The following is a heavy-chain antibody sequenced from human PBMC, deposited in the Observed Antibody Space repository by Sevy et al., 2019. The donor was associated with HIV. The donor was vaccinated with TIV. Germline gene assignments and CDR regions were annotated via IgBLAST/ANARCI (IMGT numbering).Heavy chain of an antibody. D-gene: IGHD5-18*01. V-gene: IGHV3-23*01. CDR1: GFTFSSYA. CDR2: ISGSGGST. J-gene: IGHJ6*03. Sequence: GGYLRLSCAASGFTFSSYAMSWVRQAPGKGLEWVSAISGSGGSTYYADSVKGRFTISRDNSKNTLYLQMNSLRAEDTAVYYCAKSGAYSPLGYYYMDVWGKGTTVTVSS. CDR3: AKSGAYSPLGYYYMDV.